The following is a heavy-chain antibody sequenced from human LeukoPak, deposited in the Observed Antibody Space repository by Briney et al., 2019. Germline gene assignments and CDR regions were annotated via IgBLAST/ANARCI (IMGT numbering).Heavy chain of an antibody. CDR1: GFTFDDYA. CDR2: ISWNSGST. CDR3: AKGSPIAAAGTLDY. V-gene: IGHV3-9*01. J-gene: IGHJ4*02. D-gene: IGHD6-13*01. Sequence: GRSLRLSCAASGFTFDDYAMHWVRQAPGKGLEWVSGISWNSGSTGYADSVKGRFTISRDNAKNSLYLQMNSLRAEDTALYYCAKGSPIAAAGTLDYWGQGTLVTVSS.